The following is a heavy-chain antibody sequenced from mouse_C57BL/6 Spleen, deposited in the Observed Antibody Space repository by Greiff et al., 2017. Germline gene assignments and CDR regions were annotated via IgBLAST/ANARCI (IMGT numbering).Heavy chain of an antibody. V-gene: IGHV1-4*01. J-gene: IGHJ1*03. CDR3: AREGYYYGSSSWYFDV. CDR1: GYTFTSYT. D-gene: IGHD1-1*01. CDR2: INPSSGYT. Sequence: VQLQQSGAELARPGASVKMSCKASGYTFTSYTMHWVKQRPGQGLEWIGYINPSSGYTKYNQKFKDKATLTADKSSSTAYMQLSSLTSEDSAVYYCAREGYYYGSSSWYFDVWGTGTTVTVSS.